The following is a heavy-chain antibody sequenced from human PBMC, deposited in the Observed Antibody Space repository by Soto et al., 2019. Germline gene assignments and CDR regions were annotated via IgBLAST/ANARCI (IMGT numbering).Heavy chain of an antibody. V-gene: IGHV4-31*03. CDR3: ARGSEYYDYVWGSYRPNWFDP. D-gene: IGHD3-16*02. CDR1: GGSISSGGYY. CDR2: IYYSGST. Sequence: SETLSLTCTVSGGSISSGGYYWSWIRQHPGKGLEWIGYIYYSGSTYYNPSLKSRVTISVDTSKNQFSLKLSSVTAADTAVYYCARGSEYYDYVWGSYRPNWFDPWGQGTLVTVSS. J-gene: IGHJ5*02.